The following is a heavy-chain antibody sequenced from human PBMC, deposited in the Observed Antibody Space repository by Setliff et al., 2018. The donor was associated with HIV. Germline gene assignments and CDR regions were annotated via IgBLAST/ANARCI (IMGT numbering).Heavy chain of an antibody. CDR3: ARVWAMQQLVPGY. CDR1: GFTFSNYG. D-gene: IGHD6-6*01. V-gene: IGHV3-33*01. J-gene: IGHJ4*02. Sequence: GGSLRLSCAASGFTFSNYGMHWVRQAPGKGLEWVAVIWYDGSSDYYADSVKGRFTISRDKSKSTLYLQMNSLRVEDTAVYYCARVWAMQQLVPGYWGQGTLVTVSS. CDR2: IWYDGSSD.